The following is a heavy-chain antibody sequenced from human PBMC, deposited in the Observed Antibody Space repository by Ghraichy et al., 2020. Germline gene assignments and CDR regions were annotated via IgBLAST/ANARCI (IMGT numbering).Heavy chain of an antibody. J-gene: IGHJ4*02. CDR3: ARDTGTRTSEYIDF. V-gene: IGHV3-7*01. D-gene: IGHD2-2*01. Sequence: GGSLRLSCAASGFTFSTYCMTWVRQAPGKGLEWVANIKQDGSEKYYVDSVKGRFTISRDNAKNSLDLQMNSLRAEDTAVYFCARDTGTRTSEYIDFWGQGTLVTVTS. CDR1: GFTFSTYC. CDR2: IKQDGSEK.